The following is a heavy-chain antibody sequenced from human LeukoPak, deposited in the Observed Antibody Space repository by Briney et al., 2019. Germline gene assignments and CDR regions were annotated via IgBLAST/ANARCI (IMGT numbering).Heavy chain of an antibody. J-gene: IGHJ5*02. CDR3: ARVRQWLVRGWFDP. CDR2: IYHSGST. CDR1: GYSISSGYY. D-gene: IGHD6-19*01. V-gene: IGHV4-38-2*01. Sequence: PSETLSLTCAVSGYSISSGYYWGWIRQPPGKGLEWIGSIYHSGSTYYNPSLKSRVTISVDTSKNQFSLKLSSVTAADTAVYYCARVRQWLVRGWFDPWGQGTLVTVSS.